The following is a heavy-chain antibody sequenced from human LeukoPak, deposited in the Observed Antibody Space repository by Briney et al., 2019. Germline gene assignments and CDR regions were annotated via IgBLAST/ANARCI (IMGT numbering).Heavy chain of an antibody. D-gene: IGHD4-11*01. J-gene: IGHJ4*02. CDR1: GFTFRTYA. V-gene: IGHV3-23*01. CDR2: ITGSGGST. CDR3: AKDPADYRGWFDY. Sequence: GGSLRLSCAASGFTFRTYAMSWVRQAPGKGLEWVPTITGSGGSTYYTDSVKGRFTISRDNSKNTLFLQMNSLRAEDTAVYYCAKDPADYRGWFDYWGQGTLVTVSS.